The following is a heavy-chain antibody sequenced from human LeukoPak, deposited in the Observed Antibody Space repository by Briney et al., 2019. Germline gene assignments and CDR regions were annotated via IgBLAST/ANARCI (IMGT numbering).Heavy chain of an antibody. CDR3: ATDWAAAGTRDFDY. V-gene: IGHV1-3*01. D-gene: IGHD6-13*01. CDR2: INAGNGNT. Sequence: ASVKVSCKASGYTFTSYAMHWVRQAPGRRLEWMGWINAGNGNTKYSQKFQGRVTIARDTSATTAYMDLSSLRSEDTAVYYCATDWAAAGTRDFDYWGQGTLVTVSS. CDR1: GYTFTSYA. J-gene: IGHJ4*02.